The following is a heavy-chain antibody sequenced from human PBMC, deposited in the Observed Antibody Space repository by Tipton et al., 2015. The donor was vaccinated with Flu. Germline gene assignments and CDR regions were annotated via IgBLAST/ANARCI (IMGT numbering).Heavy chain of an antibody. J-gene: IGHJ6*02. CDR1: GFTFSNYA. CDR2: IGVSGGNT. V-gene: IGHV3-23*01. CDR3: TTVMTAVYYYGMDV. Sequence: SLRLSCAASGFTFSNYAMSWVRQAPGKGLEWVSSIGVSGGNTYYADSVKGRFTVSRDNSKNTLYLQMNSLRAEDTAVYYCTTVMTAVYYYGMDVWGQGTTVTVS. D-gene: IGHD4-11*01.